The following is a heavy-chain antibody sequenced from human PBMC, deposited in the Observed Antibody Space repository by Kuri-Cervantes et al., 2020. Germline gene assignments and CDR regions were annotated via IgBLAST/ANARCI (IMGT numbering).Heavy chain of an antibody. CDR2: IGTAGDT. J-gene: IGHJ6*02. Sequence: GESLKISCAASVFTFSSYDMHWVRQATGKGLEWVSAIGTAGDTYYPGSVKGRFTISRENAKKSLYLQMNSLRAGDTAVYYCAKPLEQFVRGVILKYYYDGMDVWGQGTTVTVSS. CDR3: AKPLEQFVRGVILKYYYDGMDV. D-gene: IGHD3-10*02. CDR1: VFTFSSYD. V-gene: IGHV3-13*01.